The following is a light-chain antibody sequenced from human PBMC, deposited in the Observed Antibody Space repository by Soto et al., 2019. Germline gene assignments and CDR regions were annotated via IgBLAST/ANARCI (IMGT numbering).Light chain of an antibody. CDR3: MQRIEFPWT. CDR1: QSLLDSDDGKTY. Sequence: DIVMTQTPLSLPVAPGEPASISCRSSQSLLDSDDGKTYLDWYLQKPGQSPQLLIYTLPYRASGVPDRFSGSGSRTDFTLKISRVEADDVGVYYCMQRIEFPWTFGQGTRVELK. CDR2: TLP. J-gene: IGKJ1*01. V-gene: IGKV2-40*01.